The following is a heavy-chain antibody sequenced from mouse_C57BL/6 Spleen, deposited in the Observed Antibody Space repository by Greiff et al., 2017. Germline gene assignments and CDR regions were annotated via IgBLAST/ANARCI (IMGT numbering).Heavy chain of an antibody. CDR1: GYTFTGYW. J-gene: IGHJ4*01. D-gene: IGHD2-5*01. CDR2: ILPGSGST. Sequence: QVQLQQSGAELLKPGASVKLSCKATGYTFTGYWIEWVKQRPGHGLEWIGEILPGSGSTNHNEKFKGKATFTADTSSNTAYMQLSSLTTEDTAVYYCTTYYYSNYYAMDYWGQGTSVTVSS. V-gene: IGHV1-9*01. CDR3: TTYYYSNYYAMDY.